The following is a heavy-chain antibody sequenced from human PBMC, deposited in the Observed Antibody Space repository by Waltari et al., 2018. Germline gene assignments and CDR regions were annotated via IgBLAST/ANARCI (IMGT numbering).Heavy chain of an antibody. CDR3: AREGLTEEAAY. CDR1: GFAFDRYT. CDR2: ISQSGRYI. J-gene: IGHJ4*02. D-gene: IGHD4-4*01. Sequence: EVQLVQSGGGLVKPGGSLRLSCAASGFAFDRYTMNWFRLTPEKRLEWVSSISQSGRYIYYEDSVKGRFTISRDNARNSLYLEMDRLRVEDTGVYYCAREGLTEEAAYWGQGTLVTVSS. V-gene: IGHV3-21*01.